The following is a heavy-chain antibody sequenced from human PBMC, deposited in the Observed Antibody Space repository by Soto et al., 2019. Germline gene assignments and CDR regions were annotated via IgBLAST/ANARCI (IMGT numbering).Heavy chain of an antibody. CDR3: ARDSGKGAYFDY. CDR1: GFTFSDYY. V-gene: IGHV3-72*01. J-gene: IGHJ4*01. Sequence: PGGSQRLSCAASGFTFSDYYMDWVRQAPGKGLEWVGRIRNKANSYTTDYAASVKGRFTISRDDSKDSLYLQMNSLKTEDTAIYYCARDSGKGAYFDYWGHGTLATVSS. D-gene: IGHD1-26*01. CDR2: IRNKANSYTT.